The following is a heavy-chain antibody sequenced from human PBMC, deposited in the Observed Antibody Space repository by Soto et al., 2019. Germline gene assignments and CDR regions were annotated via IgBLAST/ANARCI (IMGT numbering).Heavy chain of an antibody. V-gene: IGHV3-23*01. J-gene: IGHJ4*02. CDR3: AKHRMPGTTGEFDDY. CDR2: ISGSGGSGRG. CDR1: GFSFRKYA. D-gene: IGHD3-10*01. Sequence: GSLRLSCVGSGFSFRKYAMNWVRQAPGKGLEWVSGISGSGGSGRGFYADPVKGRFTISRDNSKNTLYLQMDSLRAEDAAVYYCAKHRMPGTTGEFDDYWGQGTLVTVSS.